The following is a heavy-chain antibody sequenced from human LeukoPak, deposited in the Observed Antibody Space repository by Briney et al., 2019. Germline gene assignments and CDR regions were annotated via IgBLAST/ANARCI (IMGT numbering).Heavy chain of an antibody. Sequence: GGSLRLSCAASGFTFSSYEMIWVRQAPGKGLEWVSYISSSGSTIYYADSVKGRFTISRDNAKNSLYLQMNSLRAEDTAVYYCASHEYSSGPDWFDPWGQGTLVTVSS. V-gene: IGHV3-48*03. CDR1: GFTFSSYE. CDR2: ISSSGSTI. CDR3: ASHEYSSGPDWFDP. D-gene: IGHD6-19*01. J-gene: IGHJ5*02.